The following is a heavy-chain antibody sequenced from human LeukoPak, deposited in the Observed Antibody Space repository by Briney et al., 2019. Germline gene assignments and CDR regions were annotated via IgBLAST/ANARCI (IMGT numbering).Heavy chain of an antibody. J-gene: IGHJ5*02. V-gene: IGHV4-34*01. CDR1: GGSFSGYY. CDR2: INLGGST. CDR3: ARVPRIVGATSP. Sequence: SETLSLTCAVYGGSFSGYYWSWIRQPPRKGLEWIGEINLGGSTNYNPSLKSRVTISVDTSKNQFSLRLSSVTAADTAVYYCARVPRIVGATSPWGQGTLVTVSS. D-gene: IGHD1-26*01.